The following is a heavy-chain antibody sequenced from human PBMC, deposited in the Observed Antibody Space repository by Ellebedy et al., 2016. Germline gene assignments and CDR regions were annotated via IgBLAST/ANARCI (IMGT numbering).Heavy chain of an antibody. D-gene: IGHD3-9*01. Sequence: GSLRLXXTVSGGSISSSSYYWGWIRQPPGKGLERIGSFYYSGSTYYNPSLKSRVTISVDTSKNQFSLKLSSVTAADTAVYYCARGHSYDILTGYTYYFDYWGQGTLVTVSS. CDR3: ARGHSYDILTGYTYYFDY. CDR2: FYYSGST. CDR1: GGSISSSSYY. J-gene: IGHJ4*02. V-gene: IGHV4-39*07.